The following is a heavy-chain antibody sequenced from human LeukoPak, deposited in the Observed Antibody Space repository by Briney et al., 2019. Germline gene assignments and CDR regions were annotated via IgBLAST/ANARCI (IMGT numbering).Heavy chain of an antibody. CDR2: IKSKTDGGTT. Sequence: PSETLSLTCTVSGASISSYYWSWVRQAPGKGLEWVGRIKSKTDGGTTDYAAPVKGRFTISRDDSKNTLYLQMNSLKTEDTAVYYCTIIWPVIVGRGTSYYWGQGTLVTVSS. D-gene: IGHD2-21*01. CDR1: GASISSYY. J-gene: IGHJ4*02. V-gene: IGHV3-15*01. CDR3: TIIWPVIVGRGTSYY.